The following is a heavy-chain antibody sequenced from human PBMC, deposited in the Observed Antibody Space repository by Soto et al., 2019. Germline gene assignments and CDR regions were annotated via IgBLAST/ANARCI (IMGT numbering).Heavy chain of an antibody. CDR1: GGSISSSSYY. V-gene: IGHV4-39*01. Sequence: PSETLSLTCTVSGGSISSSSYYWGWIRQPPGKGLEWIGSIYYSGSTYYNPSLKSRVTISVDTSKNQFSLKLSSVTAADTAVYYCARLIRLPMVRGVRTFWFDPWGQGTLVTVSS. CDR3: ARLIRLPMVRGVRTFWFDP. CDR2: IYYSGST. D-gene: IGHD3-10*01. J-gene: IGHJ5*02.